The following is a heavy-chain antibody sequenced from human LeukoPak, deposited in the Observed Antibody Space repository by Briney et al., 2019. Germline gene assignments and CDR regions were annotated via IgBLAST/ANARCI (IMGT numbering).Heavy chain of an antibody. CDR3: AKDRSLTVANYFDY. CDR1: GFTFSSYG. J-gene: IGHJ4*02. CDR2: ISYDGSNK. D-gene: IGHD4-23*01. V-gene: IGHV3-30*18. Sequence: GGSLRLSCAASGFTFSSYGMHWVRQAPGKGLEWVAVISYDGSNKYYADFVKGRFTISRDNSKNTLYLQMNSLRAEDTAVYYCAKDRSLTVANYFDYWGQGTLVTVSS.